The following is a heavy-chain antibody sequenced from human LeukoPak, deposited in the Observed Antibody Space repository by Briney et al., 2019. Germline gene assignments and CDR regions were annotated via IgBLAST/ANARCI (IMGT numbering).Heavy chain of an antibody. CDR3: ARPQYYYGSGSPMDV. V-gene: IGHV4-59*08. D-gene: IGHD3-10*01. Sequence: SETLSLTCTVSGGSISSYYWSWIRQPPGKGLEWIGYIYYSGSTYYNPSLKSRVTISVDTSKNQFSLKLSSVTAADTAVYYCARPQYYYGSGSPMDVWGKGTTVTVSS. CDR2: IYYSGST. CDR1: GGSISSYY. J-gene: IGHJ6*04.